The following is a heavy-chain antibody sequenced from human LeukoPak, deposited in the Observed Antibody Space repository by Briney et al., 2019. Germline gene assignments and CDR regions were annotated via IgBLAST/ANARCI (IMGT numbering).Heavy chain of an antibody. D-gene: IGHD3-16*02. CDR1: GFSFTSAW. CDR3: TTAYYHYVWGTYRTLTIDY. V-gene: IGHV3-15*01. CDR2: IKSNSDGGTT. Sequence: PGGSLRLSCSASGFSFTSAWMSWVRQAPGKGLEWLGRIKSNSDGGTTNYPAPVQGRFTISRDDSRNTLYLQMNSLKTEDTAVYYCTTAYYHYVWGTYRTLTIDYWGQGTLVTVSS. J-gene: IGHJ4*02.